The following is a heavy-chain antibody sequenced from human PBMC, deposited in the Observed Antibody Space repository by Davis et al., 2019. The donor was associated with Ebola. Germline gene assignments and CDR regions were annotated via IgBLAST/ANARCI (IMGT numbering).Heavy chain of an antibody. J-gene: IGHJ5*02. CDR2: IYYSGST. V-gene: IGHV4-61*01. CDR3: ARDRGPYNWFDP. CDR1: GGSISSSSYY. Sequence: SETLSLTCTVSGGSISSSSYYWSWIRQPPGKGLEWIGYIYYSGSTNYNPSLKSRVTISVDTSKNQFSLKLSSVTAADTAVYYCARDRGPYNWFDPWGQGTLVTVSS.